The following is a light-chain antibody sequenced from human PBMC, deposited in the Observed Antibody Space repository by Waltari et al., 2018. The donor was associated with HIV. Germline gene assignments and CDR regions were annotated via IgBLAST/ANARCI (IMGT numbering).Light chain of an antibody. CDR2: AAS. Sequence: DIQVTQSPSSLSASIGDRVSMTCRASRDVTRYLNWFQQKPGGAPKLLIYAASSLQRGVPSRFGGSGSGTEFTLTINGVQPEDFATYYCQQSHSTPLTFGPGTKVDVK. CDR1: RDVTRY. CDR3: QQSHSTPLT. V-gene: IGKV1-39*01. J-gene: IGKJ3*01.